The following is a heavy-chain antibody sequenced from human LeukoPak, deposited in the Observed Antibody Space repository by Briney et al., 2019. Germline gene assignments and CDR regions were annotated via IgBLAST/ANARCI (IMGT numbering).Heavy chain of an antibody. CDR2: ITWNGGSI. CDR1: GFTFQGHG. Sequence: GGSLRLSCVASGFTFQGHGMNWVRQAPGKGLEWVSGITWNGGSISYADSVKGRFTISRDNTKNSLYLEMTSLKVEDTALYYCVKDGSYIAFVAWGLGTMVTVSS. D-gene: IGHD3-10*01. J-gene: IGHJ3*01. V-gene: IGHV3-20*04. CDR3: VKDGSYIAFVA.